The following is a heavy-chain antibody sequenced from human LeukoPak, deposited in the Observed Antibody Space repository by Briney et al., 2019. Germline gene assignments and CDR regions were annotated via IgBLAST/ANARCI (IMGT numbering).Heavy chain of an antibody. CDR1: GFTFSSYA. CDR2: ISYDGRYQ. CDR3: ARGGRQNDY. J-gene: IGHJ4*02. V-gene: IGHV3-30*01. Sequence: GGSLRLSCAPSGFTFSSYAMHWVRQAPGKGLEWVAVISYDGRYQHYADSVKGRFTVSRDDSTNTMFLQMNNLRGEDTAVFYCARGGRQNDYWGQGTLVTVST.